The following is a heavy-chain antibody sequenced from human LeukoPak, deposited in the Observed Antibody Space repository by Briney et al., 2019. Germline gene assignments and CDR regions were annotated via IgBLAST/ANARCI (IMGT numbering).Heavy chain of an antibody. CDR1: GGSISSDDYY. J-gene: IGHJ5*02. CDR2: IYYTGSA. V-gene: IGHV4-30-4*08. CDR3: ARCPSPGWFDP. Sequence: PSETLSLTCTVSGGSISSDDYYWSWIRQPPGKGLEWIGFIYYTGSAYYNPSLKSRVTISVDTSKNQFSLRLSSVTAADTAVYYCARCPSPGWFDPWGQGTLVTVS.